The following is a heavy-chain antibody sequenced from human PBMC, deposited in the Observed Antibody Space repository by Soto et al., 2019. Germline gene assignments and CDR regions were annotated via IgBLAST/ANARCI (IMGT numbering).Heavy chain of an antibody. D-gene: IGHD6-19*01. V-gene: IGHV3-30*18. J-gene: IGHJ4*02. CDR1: GFTFSSYG. Sequence: QVQLVESGGGVVQPGRSLRLSCAASGFTFSSYGMHWVRQAPGKGLEWVAVISYDGSNKYYADSVKGRFTISRDNSKNTLYLQMNSLRAEDTAMYYCAKSLKYSSGWYADYWGQGTLVTVSS. CDR3: AKSLKYSSGWYADY. CDR2: ISYDGSNK.